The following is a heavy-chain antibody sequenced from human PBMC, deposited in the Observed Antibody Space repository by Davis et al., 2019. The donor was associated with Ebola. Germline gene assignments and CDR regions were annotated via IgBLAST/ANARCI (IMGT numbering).Heavy chain of an antibody. CDR2: IYHSGST. Sequence: LSLTCAVSGGSISSGGYSWSWIRQPPGKGLEWIGYIYHSGSTYYNPSLKSRVTISVDTSKNQFSLKLSSVTAADKAVYYCARRLGYGDYCFDYWGQGSLVTVSS. CDR3: ARRLGYGDYCFDY. V-gene: IGHV4-30-4*07. CDR1: GGSISSGGYS. D-gene: IGHD4-17*01. J-gene: IGHJ4*02.